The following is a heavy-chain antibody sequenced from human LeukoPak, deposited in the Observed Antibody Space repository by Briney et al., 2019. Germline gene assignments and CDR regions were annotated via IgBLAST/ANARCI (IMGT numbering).Heavy chain of an antibody. D-gene: IGHD3-22*01. CDR3: ACLTTADAFDI. CDR2: IYDSGST. CDR1: GASISGSGYY. Sequence: PSETLSLTCAVSGASISGSGYYLGWVRQPPGKGLEWIGYIYDSGSTNYNPSLKSRVTISVDTSKNQFSLKLSSVTAADTAVYYCACLTTADAFDIWGQGTMVTVSS. J-gene: IGHJ3*02. V-gene: IGHV4-61*05.